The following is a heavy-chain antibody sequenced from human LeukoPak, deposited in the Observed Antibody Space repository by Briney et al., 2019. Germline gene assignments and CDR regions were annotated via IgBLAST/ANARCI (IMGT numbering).Heavy chain of an antibody. J-gene: IGHJ6*03. D-gene: IGHD6-13*01. CDR1: GYTFTSYY. Sequence: ASVKVSCKASGYTFTSYYMHWVRQAPGQGLEWMGIINPSGGSTSCAQKFQGRVTMTRDTSTSTVYMELSSLRSEDTAVYYCARGSRIAAAGRSWYYYYYMDVWGKGTTVTVSS. CDR2: INPSGGST. V-gene: IGHV1-46*01. CDR3: ARGSRIAAAGRSWYYYYYMDV.